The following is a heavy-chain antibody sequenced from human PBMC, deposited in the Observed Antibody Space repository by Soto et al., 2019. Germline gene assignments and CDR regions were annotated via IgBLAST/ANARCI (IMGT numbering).Heavy chain of an antibody. J-gene: IGHJ4*02. Sequence: HPGGSLRLSCAASGFTFSNYAMHWVRQAPGKGLEWVAVMSYDGSNKYYADSVKGRFTISRDISKNTLYLQMSSLRAEDTAVYYCAMGIAAHFPSFDSWGQGTLVTVSS. D-gene: IGHD6-13*01. V-gene: IGHV3-30-3*02. CDR1: GFTFSNYA. CDR2: MSYDGSNK. CDR3: AMGIAAHFPSFDS.